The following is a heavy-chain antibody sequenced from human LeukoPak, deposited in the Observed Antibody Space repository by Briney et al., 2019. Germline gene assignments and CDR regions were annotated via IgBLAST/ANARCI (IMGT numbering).Heavy chain of an antibody. CDR1: GGTFSSYA. D-gene: IGHD1-7*01. CDR3: ARDHGITGTTAIDY. J-gene: IGHJ4*02. Sequence: ASVKVSCKASGGTFSSYAISWVRQAPGQGLEWMGGSIPIFGTQNYAQKFQGRVTITTDESTSTAYMELSSLRSEDTAVYYCARDHGITGTTAIDYWGQGTLVTVSS. CDR2: SIPIFGTQ. V-gene: IGHV1-69*05.